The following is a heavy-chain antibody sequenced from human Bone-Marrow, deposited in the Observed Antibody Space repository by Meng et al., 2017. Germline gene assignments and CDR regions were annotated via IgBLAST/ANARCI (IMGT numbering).Heavy chain of an antibody. D-gene: IGHD2/OR15-2a*01. Sequence: QLQLQESDSGLVKPSQTLSLTCAVSGGSISSGGYSWSWIRQPPGKGLEWIGYIYHSGSTHYNPSLKSRVIMSVDTSKNQFSLKLYSVTAADTAVYYCARARTTNQSKYRNAYNWFDPWGQGTLVTVSS. CDR2: IYHSGST. J-gene: IGHJ5*02. V-gene: IGHV4-30-2*01. CDR1: GGSISSGGYS. CDR3: ARARTTNQSKYRNAYNWFDP.